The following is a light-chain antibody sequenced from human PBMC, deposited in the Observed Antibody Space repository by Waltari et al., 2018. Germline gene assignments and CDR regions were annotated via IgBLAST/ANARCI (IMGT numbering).Light chain of an antibody. CDR2: NYI. V-gene: IGLV1-47*01. CDR1: SSNVGRDN. J-gene: IGLJ1*01. Sequence: QSVLPQPPSASGTPGQRVTISCSGSSSNVGRDNVYWYQHLPGTAPKLLLYNYIQRPHGVPDRFSGSKSGTSASLAISGLRSEDEGDYYCAAWDDRLRAYVFGTGTQVTVL. CDR3: AAWDDRLRAYV.